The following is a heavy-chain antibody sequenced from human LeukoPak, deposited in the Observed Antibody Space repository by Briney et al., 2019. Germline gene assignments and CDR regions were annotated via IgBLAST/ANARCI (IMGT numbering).Heavy chain of an antibody. Sequence: SVKVSCKASGGTFSSYAISWVRQAPGQGLEWMGGIIPIFGTANYAQKFRGRVTITTDESTSTAYMELSSLRSEDTAVYYCASDAGDIVVVPAATGWFDPWGQGTLVTVSS. CDR1: GGTFSSYA. J-gene: IGHJ5*02. V-gene: IGHV1-69*05. CDR3: ASDAGDIVVVPAATGWFDP. D-gene: IGHD2-2*01. CDR2: IIPIFGTA.